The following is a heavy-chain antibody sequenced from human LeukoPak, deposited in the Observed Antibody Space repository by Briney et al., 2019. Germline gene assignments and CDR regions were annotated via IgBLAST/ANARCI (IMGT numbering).Heavy chain of an antibody. D-gene: IGHD3-10*01. J-gene: IGHJ4*02. CDR1: GGSFSGYY. CDR2: INHSGST. Sequence: SETLSLTCAVYGGSFSGYYWSWIRQPLGKGLEWIGEINHSGSTNYNPSLKSRVTISVDTSKHQFSLKLSCVTAADTAVYYCARHVRYYGSGSYYSYYFDYWGQGTLVTVSS. CDR3: ARHVRYYGSGSYYSYYFDY. V-gene: IGHV4-34*01.